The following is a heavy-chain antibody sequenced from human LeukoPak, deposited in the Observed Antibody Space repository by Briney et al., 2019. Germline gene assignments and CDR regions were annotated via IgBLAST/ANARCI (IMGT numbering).Heavy chain of an antibody. J-gene: IGHJ3*02. V-gene: IGHV4-34*01. Sequence: SETLSLTCAVYGGSLSNYYWIWIRQPPGKGLEWIGEIKYSGSANYNPSLKSRVTISIDTSERQFSLKLSSVTAADTAVYYCAGPAANAFDIWGQGTMVTVSS. CDR1: GGSLSNYY. D-gene: IGHD2-2*01. CDR2: IKYSGSA. CDR3: AGPAANAFDI.